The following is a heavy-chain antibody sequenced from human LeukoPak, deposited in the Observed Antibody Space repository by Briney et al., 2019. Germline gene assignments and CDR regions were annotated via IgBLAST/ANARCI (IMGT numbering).Heavy chain of an antibody. V-gene: IGHV1-69*05. CDR2: IIPIFGTA. CDR3: ARVPDDYGGNSAYFDL. J-gene: IGHJ2*01. Sequence: ASVKVSCKASGGTFSSYAIRWVRQAPGQGLEWMGGIIPIFGTANYAQKFQGRVTITTDESTSTAYMELSSLRSEDTAVYYCARVPDDYGGNSAYFDLWGRGTLVTVSS. CDR1: GGTFSSYA. D-gene: IGHD4-23*01.